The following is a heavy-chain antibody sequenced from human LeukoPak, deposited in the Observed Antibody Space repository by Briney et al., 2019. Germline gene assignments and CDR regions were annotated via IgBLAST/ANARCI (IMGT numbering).Heavy chain of an antibody. V-gene: IGHV3-64*01. CDR1: GITFSTSH. D-gene: IGHD5-18*01. CDR2: ITNNGDTT. J-gene: IGHJ4*02. CDR3: AQAYSFGYDY. Sequence: PGGSLRLSCAASGITFSTSHMHWVRQAPGKGLEYVSAITNNGDTTYYANSVKGRFTISRDNSKNTLYLQMGSLRVEDMAVYYCAQAYSFGYDYWGQGTLVTVSS.